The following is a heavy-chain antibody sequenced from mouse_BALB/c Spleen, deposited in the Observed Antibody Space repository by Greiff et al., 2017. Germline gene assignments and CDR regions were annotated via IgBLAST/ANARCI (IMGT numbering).Heavy chain of an antibody. CDR1: GFNIKDTY. V-gene: IGHV14-3*02. Sequence: VQLQQSGAELVKPGASVKLSCTASGFNIKDTYMHWVKQRPEQGLAWIGRIDPANGNTKYDPKFQGKATITADTSSNTAYLQLSSLTSEDTAVYYCARTTAMAMDYWGQGTSVTVSS. D-gene: IGHD1-2*01. CDR2: IDPANGNT. CDR3: ARTTAMAMDY. J-gene: IGHJ4*01.